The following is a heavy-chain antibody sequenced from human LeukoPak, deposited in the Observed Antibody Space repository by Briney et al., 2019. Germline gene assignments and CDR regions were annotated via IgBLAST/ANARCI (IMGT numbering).Heavy chain of an antibody. J-gene: IGHJ6*03. CDR1: GGSFSGCY. Sequence: SETLSLTCAVYGGSFSGCYWSWIRQPPGKGLEWIGEINHSGSTNYNPSLKSRVTISVDTSKNQFSLKLSSVTAADTAVYYCARRYYYYYYMDVWGKGTTVTVSS. V-gene: IGHV4-34*01. CDR2: INHSGST. CDR3: ARRYYYYYYMDV.